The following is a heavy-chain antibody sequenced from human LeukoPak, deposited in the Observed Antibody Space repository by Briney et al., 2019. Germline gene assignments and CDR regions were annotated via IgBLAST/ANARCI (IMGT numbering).Heavy chain of an antibody. D-gene: IGHD5-18*01. CDR2: IYHSGST. J-gene: IGHJ4*02. CDR1: GYSISSGYY. V-gene: IGHV4-38-2*02. Sequence: SETLSLTCTVSGYSISSGYYWGWIRQPPGKGLEWIGSIYHSGSTYYNPSLKSRVTISVDTSKNQFSLKLSSVTAADTAVYYCAREVDTAMFGYWGQGTLVTVSS. CDR3: AREVDTAMFGY.